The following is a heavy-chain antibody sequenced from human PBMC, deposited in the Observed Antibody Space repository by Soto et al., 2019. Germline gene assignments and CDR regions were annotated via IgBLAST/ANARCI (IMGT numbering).Heavy chain of an antibody. CDR2: ISSSSSYI. D-gene: IGHD3-22*01. V-gene: IGHV3-21*01. J-gene: IGHJ3*02. CDR1: GFTFSSYS. CDR3: ARYYYDSSGYYLNDDAFDI. Sequence: EVQLVESGGGLVKPGGSLRLSCAASGFTFSSYSMNWVRQAPGKGLEWVSSISSSSSYIYYADSVKGRFTISRDNAKNSLYLQMNSLRAEDTAVYYCARYYYDSSGYYLNDDAFDIWGQGTMVTVSS.